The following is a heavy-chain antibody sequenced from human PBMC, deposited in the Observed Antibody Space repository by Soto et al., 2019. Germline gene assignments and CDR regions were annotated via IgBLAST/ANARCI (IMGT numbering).Heavy chain of an antibody. CDR1: GGSFSGYY. Sequence: QVQLQQWGAGLLKLSETLSLTCAVYGGSFSGYYWSWIRQPPGKGLEWIGEINHSGSTNYNPSLKSRVTISVDTSKNQFSLKLSSVTAADTAVYYCARGDSSSWYGYFDYWGQGTLVTVSS. CDR3: ARGDSSSWYGYFDY. V-gene: IGHV4-34*01. CDR2: INHSGST. J-gene: IGHJ4*02. D-gene: IGHD6-13*01.